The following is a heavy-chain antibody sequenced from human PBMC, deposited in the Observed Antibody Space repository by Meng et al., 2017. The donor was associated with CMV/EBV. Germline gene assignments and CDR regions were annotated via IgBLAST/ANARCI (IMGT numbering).Heavy chain of an antibody. CDR1: EFTFSNYA. CDR3: ARDLCGDSSCSPFGY. J-gene: IGHJ4*02. D-gene: IGHD2-15*01. CDR2: TSYDGSTK. V-gene: IGHV3-30-3*01. Sequence: GGSLRLSCAASEFTFSNYAIHWVRRAPGKGLEWVAVTSYDGSTKHYADSVKGRFTISRDNSKNTVFLQMNSPRPEDTAVYYCARDLCGDSSCSPFGYWGQGALVTVSS.